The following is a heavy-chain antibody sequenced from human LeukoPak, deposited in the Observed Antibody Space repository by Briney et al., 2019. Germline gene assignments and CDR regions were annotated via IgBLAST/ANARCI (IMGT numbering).Heavy chain of an antibody. CDR1: GFTFGSYS. D-gene: IGHD3-10*01. V-gene: IGHV3-23*01. CDR2: ISPSGDIT. J-gene: IGHJ4*02. CDR3: AKDDAWLRFGE. Sequence: GGSLRLSCAASGFTFGSYSMNWVRQAPGKGLEWVSGISPSGDITYYADSVKGRFTISRDNSKNTLYLEVISLTAEDTAVYYCAKDDAWLRFGEWSQGTLVTVSS.